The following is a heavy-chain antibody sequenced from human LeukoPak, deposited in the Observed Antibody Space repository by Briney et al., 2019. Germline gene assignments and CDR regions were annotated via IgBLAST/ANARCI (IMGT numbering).Heavy chain of an antibody. Sequence: NPSETLSLTCAVYGGSFSGYYWSWIRQPPGKGLEWIGEINHSGSTYYNPSLKSRVTISVDTSKNQFSLKLSSVTAADTAVYYCASRSSWDYFDYWGQGTLVTVSS. CDR2: INHSGST. CDR1: GGSFSGYY. CDR3: ASRSSWDYFDY. V-gene: IGHV4-34*01. D-gene: IGHD6-13*01. J-gene: IGHJ4*02.